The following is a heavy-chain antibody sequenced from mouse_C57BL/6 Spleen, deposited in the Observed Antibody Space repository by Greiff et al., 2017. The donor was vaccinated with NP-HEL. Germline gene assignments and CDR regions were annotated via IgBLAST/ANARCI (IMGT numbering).Heavy chain of an antibody. D-gene: IGHD2-4*01. CDR1: GFSLTSYG. V-gene: IGHV2-6*01. J-gene: IGHJ4*01. Sequence: QVQLQQSGPGLVAPSQSLSITCTVSGFSLTSYGVDWVRQSPGKGLEWLGVIWGVGSTNYNSALKSRLSISKDNSKSQVFLKMNSLQTDDTAMYYCARGDYGYAMDYWGQGTSVTVSS. CDR2: IWGVGST. CDR3: ARGDYGYAMDY.